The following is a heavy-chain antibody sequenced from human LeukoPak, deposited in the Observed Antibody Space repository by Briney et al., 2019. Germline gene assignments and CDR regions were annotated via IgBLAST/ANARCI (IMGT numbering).Heavy chain of an antibody. CDR1: GFTFSSYA. D-gene: IGHD3-10*01. CDR2: ISGSGGST. Sequence: PGGSLRLSCAASGFTFSSYAMSWVRQAPGKGLEWVSAISGSGGSTYYADSVKGRFTISRDNSKNTLYLQMNSLRAEDTAVYYCAKGVWFGELWHYYMDVWGKGTTVTVSS. J-gene: IGHJ6*03. V-gene: IGHV3-23*01. CDR3: AKGVWFGELWHYYMDV.